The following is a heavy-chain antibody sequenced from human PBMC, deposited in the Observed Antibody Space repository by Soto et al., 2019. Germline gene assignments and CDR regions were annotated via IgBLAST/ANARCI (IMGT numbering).Heavy chain of an antibody. J-gene: IGHJ4*02. D-gene: IGHD3-16*01. CDR2: IWFDGSNK. CDR1: GFTFSSYG. CDR3: ARHWESYMDY. V-gene: IGHV3-33*01. Sequence: QVQLVESGGGVVQPGRSLRLSCAASGFTFSSYGMQWVRQAPGKGLEWVAVIWFDGSNKYYADSVKGRFTISRDNSNNTLYLQMNSLRAEDAAVYYCARHWESYMDYWGQGTLVIVSS.